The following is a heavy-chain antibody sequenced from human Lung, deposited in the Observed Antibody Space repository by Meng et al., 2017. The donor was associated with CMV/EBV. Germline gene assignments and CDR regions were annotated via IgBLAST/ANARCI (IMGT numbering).Heavy chain of an antibody. V-gene: IGHV3-23*01. J-gene: IGHJ4*02. Sequence: SXAASGFTFNSSAMSWVRQAPGKGLEWVSAITASGGSTYHADSVRGRFTISRDNSKNTLYLQLNSLRVEDTAVYYCAKAFSSSWYREYYDYWGQGXLVTVSS. CDR3: AKAFSSSWYREYYDY. D-gene: IGHD6-13*01. CDR2: ITASGGST. CDR1: GFTFNSSA.